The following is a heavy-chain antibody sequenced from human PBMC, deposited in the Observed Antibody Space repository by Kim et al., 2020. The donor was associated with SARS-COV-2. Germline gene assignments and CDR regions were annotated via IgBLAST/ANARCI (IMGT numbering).Heavy chain of an antibody. V-gene: IGHV3-9*01. Sequence: DSVKGRFTISRDNDKNSLYLQMNSLRPEDAALYYCAKVPSASWARPYFDYWGQGTLVTVSS. CDR3: AKVPSASWARPYFDY. D-gene: IGHD2-2*01. J-gene: IGHJ4*02.